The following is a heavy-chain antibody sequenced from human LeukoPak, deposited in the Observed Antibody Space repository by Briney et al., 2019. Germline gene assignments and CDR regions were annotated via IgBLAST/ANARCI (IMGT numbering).Heavy chain of an antibody. CDR3: ARDLPAAPYYYYGMDV. CDR1: GGSFSGYY. CDR2: INHSGST. J-gene: IGHJ6*04. Sequence: SETLSLTCAVYGGSFSGYYWSWIRQPPGKGLEWIGEINHSGSTNYNPSLKSRVTISVDTSKNQFSLKLSSATAADTAVYYCARDLPAAPYYYYGMDVWGKGTTVTVSS. V-gene: IGHV4-34*01. D-gene: IGHD2-2*01.